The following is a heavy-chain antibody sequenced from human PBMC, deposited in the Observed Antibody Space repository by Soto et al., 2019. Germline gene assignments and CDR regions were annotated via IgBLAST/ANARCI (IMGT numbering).Heavy chain of an antibody. D-gene: IGHD1-7*01. Sequence: EVQLSESGGGLVQPGGSLRLSCAASGFTFSRYGMSWVRQAPGKGLEWVSAITGSGDSTYYADSVKGRFTISRDSSNNTVYLQMNSLRADDTAVYYCVKLRMELLYLDSWGLGALLIVSS. V-gene: IGHV3-23*01. CDR1: GFTFSRYG. CDR3: VKLRMELLYLDS. J-gene: IGHJ4*02. CDR2: ITGSGDST.